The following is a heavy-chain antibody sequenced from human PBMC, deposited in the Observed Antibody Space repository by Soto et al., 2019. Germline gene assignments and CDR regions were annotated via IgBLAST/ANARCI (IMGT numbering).Heavy chain of an antibody. CDR3: ARSIAKYCFDP. J-gene: IGHJ5*02. CDR1: GGSFSGYY. CDR2: INHSGST. Sequence: QVQLQQWGAGLLKPSETLSLTCAVYGGSFSGYYWSWIRQPPGKGLEWIGEINHSGSTNYNPSLKSRVTMSVDTSKIQFSLKLSSVTAADTAVYYCARSIAKYCFDPWGQGTLVTVSS. V-gene: IGHV4-34*01. D-gene: IGHD6-6*01.